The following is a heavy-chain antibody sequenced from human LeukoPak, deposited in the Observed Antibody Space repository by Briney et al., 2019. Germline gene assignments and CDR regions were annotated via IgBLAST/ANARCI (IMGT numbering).Heavy chain of an antibody. CDR2: IYYSGST. CDR1: GGSISSRSYY. CDR3: ATGPYSYGRYFDL. D-gene: IGHD5-18*01. V-gene: IGHV4-39*07. Sequence: SETLSLTCTVSGGSISSRSYYWGWIRQPPGKGLEWIGSIYYSGSTYYNPSLQSRVTISVDTSKNQFSLKLNSVTAADTAAYYCATGPYSYGRYFDLWGRGTLVTVSS. J-gene: IGHJ2*01.